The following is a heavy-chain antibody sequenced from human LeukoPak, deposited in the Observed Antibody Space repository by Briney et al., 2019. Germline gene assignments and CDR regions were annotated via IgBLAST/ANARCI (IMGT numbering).Heavy chain of an antibody. D-gene: IGHD6-19*01. J-gene: IGHJ4*02. CDR3: ASGDSSGWYFDT. CDR1: GFSIDDHG. Sequence: PGGSLRLSCAASGFSIDDHGMSWVRQVPGKRLQWVAGINWNGGSTGYADSVKGRFTISRDNAKNSLYLQMNSLRAEDTALYYCASGDSSGWYFDTWGQGTLVSVSS. V-gene: IGHV3-20*04. CDR2: INWNGGST.